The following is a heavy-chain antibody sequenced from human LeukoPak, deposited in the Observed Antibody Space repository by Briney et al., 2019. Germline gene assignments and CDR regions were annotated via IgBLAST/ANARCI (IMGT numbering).Heavy chain of an antibody. D-gene: IGHD3-22*01. CDR3: ARENYYDSSGYLFDY. V-gene: IGHV4-61*02. J-gene: IGHJ4*02. Sequence: SETLSLTCTVSGGSISSGSYYWSWIRQPAGKGLERIGRIYTSGSTNYNPSLKSRVTISVDTSKNQFPLKLSSVTAADTAVYYCARENYYDSSGYLFDYWGQGTLVTVSS. CDR2: IYTSGST. CDR1: GGSISSGSYY.